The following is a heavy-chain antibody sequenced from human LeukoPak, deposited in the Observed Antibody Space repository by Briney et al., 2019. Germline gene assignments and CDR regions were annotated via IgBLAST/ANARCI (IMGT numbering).Heavy chain of an antibody. CDR2: ISGRGTTI. CDR3: ARNFAIDY. Sequence: VGSLRLSCAASGLTFSDYYMTWLRQAPGKGLEWVSSISGRGTTIYSADSVRGRFTVSRDNARNSLFLHMNSLRAEDTAVYYCARNFAIDYWGQGTLVPVSS. D-gene: IGHD3-9*01. J-gene: IGHJ4*02. CDR1: GLTFSDYY. V-gene: IGHV3-11*04.